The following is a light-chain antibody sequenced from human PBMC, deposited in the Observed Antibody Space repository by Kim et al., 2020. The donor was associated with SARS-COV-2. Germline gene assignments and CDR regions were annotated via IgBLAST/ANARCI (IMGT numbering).Light chain of an antibody. V-gene: IGLV1-47*01. CDR1: RSNIGTNY. CDR3: ASWDDSLRAWV. Sequence: ELTQPPSTSGTPGQRVTISCSGGRSNIGTNYVYWYQQLPGTAPKLLISRNNQRPSGVPDRFSGSESGTSASLAVTDLRSEDEADYYCASWDDSLRAWVFGGGTKVTVL. J-gene: IGLJ3*02. CDR2: RNN.